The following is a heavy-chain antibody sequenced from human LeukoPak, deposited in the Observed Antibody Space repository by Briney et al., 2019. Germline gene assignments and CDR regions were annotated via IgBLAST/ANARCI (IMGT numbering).Heavy chain of an antibody. V-gene: IGHV3-23*01. CDR1: GFTFSSYA. Sequence: GGSLRLSCAASGFTFSSYAMSWLRQAPGKGLKWVSAISGSGGSTYYADSVKGRFTISRDNSKNTLYLQMNSLRAEDTAVYYCAKDGRIAVAGTLGGDWFDPWGQGTLVTVSS. D-gene: IGHD6-19*01. CDR3: AKDGRIAVAGTLGGDWFDP. J-gene: IGHJ5*02. CDR2: ISGSGGST.